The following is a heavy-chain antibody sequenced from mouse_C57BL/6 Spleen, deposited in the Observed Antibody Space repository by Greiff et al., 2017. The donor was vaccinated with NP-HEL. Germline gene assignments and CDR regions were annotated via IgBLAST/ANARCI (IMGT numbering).Heavy chain of an antibody. CDR2: ISSGGSYT. D-gene: IGHD1-1*01. Sequence: EVKLVESGGDLVKPGGSLKLSCAASGFTFSSYGMSWVRQTPDKRLEWVATISSGGSYTYSPDSVKGRFTISRDNAKNTLYLQMSRLKAEDTAMYYCARRGLRDAMDYWGQGTSVTVSS. V-gene: IGHV5-6*02. J-gene: IGHJ4*01. CDR1: GFTFSSYG. CDR3: ARRGLRDAMDY.